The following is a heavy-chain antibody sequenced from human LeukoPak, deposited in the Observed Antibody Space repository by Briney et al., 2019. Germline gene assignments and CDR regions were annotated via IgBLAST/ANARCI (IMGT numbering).Heavy chain of an antibody. CDR1: GFTFSSYA. CDR2: ISYDGSNK. J-gene: IGHJ6*02. V-gene: IGHV3-30-3*01. CDR3: AKDLVSGSSPYYYGMDV. Sequence: GGSLRLSCATSGFTFSSYAMHWVRQAPGKGLEWVAVISYDGSNKYYADSVKGRFTISRDNSKNTLYLQMNSLRAEDTAVYYCAKDLVSGSSPYYYGMDVWGQGTTVTVSS. D-gene: IGHD1-26*01.